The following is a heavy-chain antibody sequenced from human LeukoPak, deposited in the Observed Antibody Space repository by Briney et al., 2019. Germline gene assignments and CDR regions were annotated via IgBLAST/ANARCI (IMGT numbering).Heavy chain of an antibody. Sequence: GGSLTLSCAASGFTFDDYCRSWFRQAPGKGLEWFSCINWNGGITGYAYSVKGRFTISRENAKKSLHLQMNVLSADRTAVYYCASSSYDSSGYYGIIAYWGQGTLVTVSS. V-gene: IGHV3-20*04. CDR3: ASSSYDSSGYYGIIAY. CDR1: GFTFDDYC. CDR2: INWNGGIT. D-gene: IGHD3-22*01. J-gene: IGHJ4*02.